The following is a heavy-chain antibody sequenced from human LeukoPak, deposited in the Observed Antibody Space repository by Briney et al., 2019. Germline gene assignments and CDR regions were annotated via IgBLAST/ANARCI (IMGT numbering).Heavy chain of an antibody. CDR3: ARVVVAATRAEYFQH. D-gene: IGHD2-15*01. Sequence: PSETLSLTCTVSGYSISSGYYWGWIRQPPGKGLEWIGSIYHSGSTYYNPSLKRRVTISVDTSKNQFSLKLSSVTAADTAVYYCARVVVAATRAEYFQHLGQGTLVTVSS. J-gene: IGHJ1*01. V-gene: IGHV4-38-2*02. CDR2: IYHSGST. CDR1: GYSISSGYY.